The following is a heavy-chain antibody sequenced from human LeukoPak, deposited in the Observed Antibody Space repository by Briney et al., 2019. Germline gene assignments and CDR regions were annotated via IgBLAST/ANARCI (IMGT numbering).Heavy chain of an antibody. CDR2: INHSGST. D-gene: IGHD3-10*01. V-gene: IGHV4-34*01. Sequence: SETLSLTCAVCGGSFSGYYWSWIRQPPGKGLEWIGEINHSGSTNYNPSLKSRVTISVDTSKNQFSLKLSSVTAADTAVYYCARGRFGETDYWGQGTLVTVSS. J-gene: IGHJ4*02. CDR1: GGSFSGYY. CDR3: ARGRFGETDY.